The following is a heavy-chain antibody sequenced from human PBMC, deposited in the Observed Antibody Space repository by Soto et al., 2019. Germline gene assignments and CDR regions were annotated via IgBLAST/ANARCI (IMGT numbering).Heavy chain of an antibody. Sequence: DVQLVESGGGLIQPGGSLRLSCAASGFTVSSHSMHWVRQAPGKGLDWVAVMYSCGGTFYADSVKDRFTISRDNSKNTLYPPMNLLRHEHPGGYYCARGRRYNFVPYGLDVWGPATKLTVSS. CDR3: ARGRRYNFVPYGLDV. CDR1: GFTVSSHS. D-gene: IGHD1-1*01. CDR2: MYSCGGT. V-gene: IGHV3-53*01. J-gene: IGHJ6*02.